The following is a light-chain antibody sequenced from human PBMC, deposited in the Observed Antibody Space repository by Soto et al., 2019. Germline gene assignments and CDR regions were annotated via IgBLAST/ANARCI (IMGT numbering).Light chain of an antibody. CDR2: EVS. CDR1: SSDVGGYNY. V-gene: IGLV2-8*01. Sequence: QSALTQPPSASGSPGQSVTISCTGTSSDVGGYNYVSWYQQHPGQAPKLMIFEVSKRPSGVPDRFSGSKSCNAASLTVSGLQAEDEADYYCSSYAGSNNVVFGGGTKLTVL. J-gene: IGLJ3*02. CDR3: SSYAGSNNVV.